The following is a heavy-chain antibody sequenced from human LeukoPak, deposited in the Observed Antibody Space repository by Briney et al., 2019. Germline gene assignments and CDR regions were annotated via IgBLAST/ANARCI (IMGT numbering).Heavy chain of an antibody. D-gene: IGHD4-17*01. V-gene: IGHV3-23*01. CDR1: QLTFNRYV. CDR3: ATLYGDYNWYFDL. J-gene: IGHJ2*01. CDR2: ISASGGTT. Sequence: GGSLRLSCTSSQLTFNRYVMAWVRQAPGKGLEWVSTISASGGTTYYADSVQGRFTISRDNSKNTLYLQMNSLRAEDTAVYYCATLYGDYNWYFDLWGRGTLVTVSS.